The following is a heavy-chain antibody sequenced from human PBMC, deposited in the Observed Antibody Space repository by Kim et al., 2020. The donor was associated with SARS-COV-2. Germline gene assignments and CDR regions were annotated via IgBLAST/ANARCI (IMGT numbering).Heavy chain of an antibody. CDR2: INPNSGGT. D-gene: IGHD5-18*01. V-gene: IGHV1-2*04. J-gene: IGHJ4*02. Sequence: ASVKVSCKASGYTFTGYYMHWVRQAPGQGLEWMGWINPNSGGTNYAQKFQGWVTMTRDTSISTAYMELSRLRSDDTAVYYCARGRVYSYGYGGYFDYWGQGTLVTVSS. CDR1: GYTFTGYY. CDR3: ARGRVYSYGYGGYFDY.